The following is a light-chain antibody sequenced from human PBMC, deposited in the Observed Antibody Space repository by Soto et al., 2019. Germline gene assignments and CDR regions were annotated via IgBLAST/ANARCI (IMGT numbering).Light chain of an antibody. CDR2: GAS. V-gene: IGKV3-20*01. CDR1: QSVSSKY. Sequence: ESVLTQSPGFLSLSPGERATLSCRASQSVSSKYFAWYRQKSGQAPRLLISGASTRAAGIPDRFSGSGSVTDFTRTISRLEPEDSAVYYCQPYEIFGQGTKLEI. J-gene: IGKJ2*01. CDR3: QPYEI.